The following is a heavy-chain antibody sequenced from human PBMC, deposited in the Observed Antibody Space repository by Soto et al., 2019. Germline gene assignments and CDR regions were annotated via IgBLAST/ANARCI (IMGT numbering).Heavy chain of an antibody. CDR1: GGSIISSSYY. Sequence: PSETLSLTWTVSGGSIISSSYYWGWVRHPPGKGLEWIGSIYYSGSTYYNPSLKSRVTISVDTSKNQFSLKLSSVTAADTAVYYCARHSFRRQNWFDPWGQGTLVTVSS. J-gene: IGHJ5*02. CDR3: ARHSFRRQNWFDP. V-gene: IGHV4-39*01. CDR2: IYYSGST.